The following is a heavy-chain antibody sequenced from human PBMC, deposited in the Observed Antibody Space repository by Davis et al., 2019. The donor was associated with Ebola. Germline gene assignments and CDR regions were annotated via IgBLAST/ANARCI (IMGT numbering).Heavy chain of an antibody. CDR1: WFSLRTSGLC. CDR3: ARTLCCSGTSCPNGYYYYDMDV. D-gene: IGHD2-2*01. V-gene: IGHV2-70*01. Sequence: SGPTLVKPTQSLTLTCTFSWFSLRTSGLCVTWIRQPPGKALEWLALIDWDDDKYYSTSLKTRLTISKDTSKNQVVLTMTNMDPVDTATYYCARTLCCSGTSCPNGYYYYDMDVWGKGTTVTVSS. J-gene: IGHJ6*03. CDR2: IDWDDDK.